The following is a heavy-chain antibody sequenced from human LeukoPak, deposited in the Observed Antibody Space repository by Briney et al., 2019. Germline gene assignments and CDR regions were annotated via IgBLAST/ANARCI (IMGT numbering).Heavy chain of an antibody. CDR3: ARHYFDSSGYYYVDY. J-gene: IGHJ4*02. D-gene: IGHD3-22*01. CDR2: IYYSGST. Sequence: SETLSLTCTVSGGSVSSGTYYWSWIRQPPGKGLEWIGFIYYSGSTYYNPSLKSRVSISVDTSKNQFSLKLSSVTAADTAVYYCARHYFDSSGYYYVDYWGQGTLVTVSS. CDR1: GGSVSSGTYY. V-gene: IGHV4-61*01.